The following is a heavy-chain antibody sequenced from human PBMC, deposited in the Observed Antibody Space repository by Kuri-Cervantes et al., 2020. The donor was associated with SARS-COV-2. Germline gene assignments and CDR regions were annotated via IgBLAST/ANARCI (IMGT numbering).Heavy chain of an antibody. Sequence: GGSLRLSCSASGFTFSSYAMHWVRQAPGKGLEYVSAISSNGGSTYYADSVKGRFTISRDNSKNTLYLQMSSLRAEDTAVYYCAREGGDYGDYYYYGMDVWGQGTTVTVSS. D-gene: IGHD4-17*01. CDR2: ISSNGGST. CDR3: AREGGDYGDYYYYGMDV. V-gene: IGHV3-64D*06. CDR1: GFTFSSYA. J-gene: IGHJ6*02.